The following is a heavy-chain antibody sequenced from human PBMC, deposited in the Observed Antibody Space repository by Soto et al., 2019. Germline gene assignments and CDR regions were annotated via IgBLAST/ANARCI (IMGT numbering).Heavy chain of an antibody. CDR2: ISFDVSNK. Sequence: GGSLRLSCAASGFTFSSYAMHWVRQAPGKGLEWVAIISFDVSNKYSADSVKGRFTISRDNSKNTLYLQMNSLRAEDTAVYYCPRGRPQLTPDRLYFYGMEVWGKGTTVTVSA. D-gene: IGHD2-2*01. CDR3: PRGRPQLTPDRLYFYGMEV. CDR1: GFTFSSYA. V-gene: IGHV3-30-3*01. J-gene: IGHJ6*04.